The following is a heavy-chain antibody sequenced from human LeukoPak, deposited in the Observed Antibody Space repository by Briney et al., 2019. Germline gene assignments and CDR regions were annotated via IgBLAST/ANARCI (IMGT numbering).Heavy chain of an antibody. V-gene: IGHV4-59*01. CDR2: IYYSGSS. Sequence: SETLSLTCTVSGGSISSYYWSWIRQPPGKGLEWIGYIYYSGSSNYNPSLKSRVTISVDTSKNQFSLKLSSVTAADTAVYYCARLYCGGDCFAGYFDYWGQGTLVTVSS. CDR1: GGSISSYY. CDR3: ARLYCGGDCFAGYFDY. D-gene: IGHD2-21*02. J-gene: IGHJ4*02.